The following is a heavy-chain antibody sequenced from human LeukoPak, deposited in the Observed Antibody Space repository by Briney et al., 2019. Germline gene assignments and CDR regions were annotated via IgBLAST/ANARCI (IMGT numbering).Heavy chain of an antibody. CDR2: TDSGGGT. J-gene: IGHJ3*02. D-gene: IGHD3-3*01. CDR3: ARGFGPNGFDI. CDR1: GFTVSSNS. Sequence: GGSLRLSCAASGFTVSSNSMSWVRQAPGKGLEWVSVTDSGGGTDYADSVKGRFNISRDNSKNSLHLQMNSLRAEDTAVYYCARGFGPNGFDIWGQGTMVTASA. V-gene: IGHV3-66*01.